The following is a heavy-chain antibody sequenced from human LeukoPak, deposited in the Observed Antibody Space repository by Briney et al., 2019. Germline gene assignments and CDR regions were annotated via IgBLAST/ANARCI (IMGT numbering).Heavy chain of an antibody. CDR1: GFTFSSAA. V-gene: IGHV3-23*01. CDR3: ARDRGEHWFDP. CDR2: ISGSGDRT. J-gene: IGHJ5*02. D-gene: IGHD1-1*01. Sequence: GGSLRLSCAASGFTFSSAAMSWVRQAQGKGLEWVSAISGSGDRTYTADSVKGRFSISRDNSKDTLHLQMNSLRAEDTAIYYCARDRGEHWFDPWGQGALVTVSS.